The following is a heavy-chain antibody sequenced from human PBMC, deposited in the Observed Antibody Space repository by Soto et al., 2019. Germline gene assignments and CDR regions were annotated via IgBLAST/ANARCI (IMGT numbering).Heavy chain of an antibody. J-gene: IGHJ4*01. D-gene: IGHD2-2*01. CDR1: GFPFSDYY. Sequence: GGSLRLSCATSGFPFSDYYMSWIRQAPGKGLEWLSHISPKSTYRNYADSVKGRFTISRDNTKSSLFLQMNSLGVEDTAVYYCARDPNLYCSGTDCYVYWGHGTLVTVSS. V-gene: IGHV3-11*06. CDR3: ARDPNLYCSGTDCYVY. CDR2: ISPKSTYR.